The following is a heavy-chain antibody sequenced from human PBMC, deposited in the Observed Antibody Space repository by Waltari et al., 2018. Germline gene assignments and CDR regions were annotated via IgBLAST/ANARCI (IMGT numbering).Heavy chain of an antibody. CDR3: ARDARDWEAVANTYFDS. J-gene: IGHJ4*02. CDR2: VDHSGSA. CDR1: GGPFSGSY. Sequence: QVQLQQWGAGLLKPSETLSLTCAVYGGPFSGSYWIRIRQPPGKGLEWIGEVDHSGSANYSPSLKSRATISVDTSKKQFSLTLTSVTAADTAVYYCARDARDWEAVANTYFDSWGQGTLVAVSS. V-gene: IGHV4-34*02. D-gene: IGHD6-19*01.